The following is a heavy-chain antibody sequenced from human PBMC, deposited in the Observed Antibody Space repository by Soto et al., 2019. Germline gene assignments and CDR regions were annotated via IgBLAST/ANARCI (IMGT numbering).Heavy chain of an antibody. CDR2: IYWDDDK. CDR1: GFSLTTRGVG. V-gene: IGHV2-5*02. J-gene: IGHJ5*02. Sequence: QITLKESGPTLVKPTQTLTLTCTFSGFSLTTRGVGVGWIRQPPGKALECLALIYWDDDKRYSPSLQSRLSIXKXTXXTPVVLTITNVDPVDTATYYCAHIPNYYQYDWFDPWGQGTLVSVSS. D-gene: IGHD3-16*01. CDR3: AHIPNYYQYDWFDP.